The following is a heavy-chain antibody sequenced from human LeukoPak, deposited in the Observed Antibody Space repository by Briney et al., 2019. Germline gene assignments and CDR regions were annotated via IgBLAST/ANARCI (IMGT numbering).Heavy chain of an antibody. Sequence: GGSLRLSCAASGFTVSSDYLAWVRQAPGKGLEWISVIYGGGSTYHAASVKGRFTISRDSSKDVLYLHMHYLAVEDTAVYYCARLLPASRHYFDYWGQGTLVSVSS. J-gene: IGHJ4*02. D-gene: IGHD2-15*01. CDR1: GFTVSSDY. V-gene: IGHV3-53*01. CDR2: IYGGGST. CDR3: ARLLPASRHYFDY.